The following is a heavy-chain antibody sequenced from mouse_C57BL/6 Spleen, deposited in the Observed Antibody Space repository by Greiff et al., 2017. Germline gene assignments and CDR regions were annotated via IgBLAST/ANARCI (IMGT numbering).Heavy chain of an antibody. CDR2: ISDGGSYT. Sequence: EVNLVESGGGLVKPGGSLKLSCAASGFTFSSYAMSWVRQTPEKRLEWVATISDGGSYTYYPDNVKGRFTISRDNAKNNLYLQMSQLKSEDTAMYYCARGATVVAYFDYWGQGTTLTVSS. CDR1: GFTFSSYA. D-gene: IGHD1-1*01. J-gene: IGHJ2*01. V-gene: IGHV5-4*03. CDR3: ARGATVVAYFDY.